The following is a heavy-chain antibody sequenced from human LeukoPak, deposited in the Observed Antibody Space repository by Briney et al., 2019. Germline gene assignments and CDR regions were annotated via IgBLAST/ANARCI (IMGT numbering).Heavy chain of an antibody. D-gene: IGHD2-15*01. Sequence: GGSLRLSCTASGFTFSSYSMNWVRQAPGKGLEWVSSISTSSSYIYYADSVKGRFTISRDNARNSLYLQMNTLRAEDTSVYSCARGADGVSSNSRGWFDPWGQGTLVTVSS. CDR2: ISTSSSYI. CDR1: GFTFSSYS. J-gene: IGHJ5*02. CDR3: ARGADGVSSNSRGWFDP. V-gene: IGHV3-21*01.